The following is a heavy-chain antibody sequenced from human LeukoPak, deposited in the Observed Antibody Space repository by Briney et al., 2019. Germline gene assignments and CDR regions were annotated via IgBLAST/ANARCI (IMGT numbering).Heavy chain of an antibody. CDR2: ISYDGSNK. D-gene: IGHD6-19*01. V-gene: IGHV3-30*04. CDR3: ERDLTPLGGYSSGWFHFDY. CDR1: GFTFSSYA. J-gene: IGHJ4*02. Sequence: GGSLRLSCAASGFTFSSYAMHWVRQAPGKGLEWVAVISYDGSNKYYADSVKGRFTISRDNSKNTLYLQMNSLRAEDTAVYYCERDLTPLGGYSSGWFHFDYWGQGTLVTVSS.